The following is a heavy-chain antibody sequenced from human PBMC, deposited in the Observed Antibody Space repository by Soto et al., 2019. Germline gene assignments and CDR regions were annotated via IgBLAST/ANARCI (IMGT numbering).Heavy chain of an antibody. CDR3: AKTPPSYRNLNQ. D-gene: IGHD2-2*01. J-gene: IGHJ4*02. Sequence: ASVKVSCKASGYTFTSYAMHWVRQAPGQRLEWMGWINAGNGNTKYSQKFQGRVTITRDTSASTAYMELSSLRSEDTAVYYCAKTPPSYRNLNQWGQGTLVTVSS. CDR2: INAGNGNT. CDR1: GYTFTSYA. V-gene: IGHV1-3*01.